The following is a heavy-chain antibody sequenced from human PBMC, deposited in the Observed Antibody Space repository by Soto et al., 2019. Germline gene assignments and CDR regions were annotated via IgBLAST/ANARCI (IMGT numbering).Heavy chain of an antibody. D-gene: IGHD3-22*01. CDR2: IKEDGSER. V-gene: IGHV3-7*01. J-gene: IGHJ4*02. Sequence: EVQLVESGGGLVQPGGSLRLSCAVSGFNFNNYRMSWVRQAPGKGLEWVATIKEDGSERYYVPSVRGRFTISRDNSKNTLYLQMNSLRAEDTAVYYCAKNRDYYDSSGYYDYWGQGTLVTVSS. CDR3: AKNRDYYDSSGYYDY. CDR1: GFNFNNYR.